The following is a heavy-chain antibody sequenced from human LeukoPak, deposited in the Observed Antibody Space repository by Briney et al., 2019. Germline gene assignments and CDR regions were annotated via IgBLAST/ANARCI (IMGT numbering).Heavy chain of an antibody. Sequence: SETLSLTCTVSGGSISSYYWSWIRQPPGKGLEWIGYIYYSGSTNYNPSLKSRVTMSVDKSKNQFSLNLSSVTTADTAVYYCARGIADPYSFDSWGQGTLVTVSS. V-gene: IGHV4-59*12. CDR2: IYYSGST. D-gene: IGHD6-13*01. J-gene: IGHJ4*02. CDR1: GGSISSYY. CDR3: ARGIADPYSFDS.